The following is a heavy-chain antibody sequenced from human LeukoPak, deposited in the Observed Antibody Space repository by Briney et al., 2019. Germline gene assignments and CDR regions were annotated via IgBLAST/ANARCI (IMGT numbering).Heavy chain of an antibody. J-gene: IGHJ4*02. D-gene: IGHD3-10*01. Sequence: VASVKVSCKVSGYTLTELSMHWVRQAPGKGLEWMGGFDPEDGETIYAQKLQGRATMTEDTSTDTAYMELSSLRSEDTAVYYCATAPRLTMVRGVTSWGQGTLVTVSS. CDR1: GYTLTELS. V-gene: IGHV1-24*01. CDR2: FDPEDGET. CDR3: ATAPRLTMVRGVTS.